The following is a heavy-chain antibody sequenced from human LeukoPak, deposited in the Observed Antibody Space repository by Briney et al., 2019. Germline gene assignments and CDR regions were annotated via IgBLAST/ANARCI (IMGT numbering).Heavy chain of an antibody. Sequence: SETLSLTCTVSGGSISSYYWSWLRQPPGKGLEWIGYIYYSGSTNYNPSLKSRVTISVDTSKNQFSLKLSSVTAADTAVYYCARSRPYYDSSGYPDYWGQGTLVTVSS. V-gene: IGHV4-59*01. CDR2: IYYSGST. CDR1: GGSISSYY. CDR3: ARSRPYYDSSGYPDY. D-gene: IGHD3-22*01. J-gene: IGHJ4*02.